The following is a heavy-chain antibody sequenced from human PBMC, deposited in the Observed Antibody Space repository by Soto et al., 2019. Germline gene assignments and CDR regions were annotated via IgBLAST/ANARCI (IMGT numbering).Heavy chain of an antibody. J-gene: IGHJ6*02. CDR3: ARPSYSSSWYHTDYYYYGMDV. D-gene: IGHD6-13*01. Sequence: GESLKISCKCSGYSFTSYWIGWVRQMPGKGLELMGIIYPGDSDTRYSPSFQGQVTISADKSISTAYLQWSSLKASDTAMYYCARPSYSSSWYHTDYYYYGMDVWGQGTTVTVSS. CDR2: IYPGDSDT. CDR1: GYSFTSYW. V-gene: IGHV5-51*01.